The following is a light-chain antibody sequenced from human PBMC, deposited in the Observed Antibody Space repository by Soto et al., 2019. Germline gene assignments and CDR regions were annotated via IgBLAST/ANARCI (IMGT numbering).Light chain of an antibody. CDR2: AAS. CDR3: QQRSTWPT. CDR1: QTVSRY. Sequence: DIQLTQSPSSLSASVGDTVTITCRASQTVSRYLNWYQQKPEKAPKSLIYAASSLQSGVPSRFSGSGSGTDFTLTISSLEPEDFALYYCQQRSTWPTFGQGTRLEIK. V-gene: IGKV1-39*01. J-gene: IGKJ5*01.